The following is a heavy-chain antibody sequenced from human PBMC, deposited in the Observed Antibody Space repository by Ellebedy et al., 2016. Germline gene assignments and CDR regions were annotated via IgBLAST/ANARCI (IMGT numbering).Heavy chain of an antibody. CDR1: GGSVRSSSYY. CDR2: VYYRGST. J-gene: IGHJ2*01. V-gene: IGHV4-39*01. Sequence: SETLSLXXTVSGGSVRSSSYYWDWIRQPPGKGLEWIGSVYYRGSTNYNPSLKSRVTISVDTSKNQFSLKLTSVTAADTAAYYCASRPNWYFDLWGRGTLVTVSS. CDR3: ASRPNWYFDL.